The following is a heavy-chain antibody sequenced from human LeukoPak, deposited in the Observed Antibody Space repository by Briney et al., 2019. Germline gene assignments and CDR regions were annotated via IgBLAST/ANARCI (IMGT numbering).Heavy chain of an antibody. Sequence: SVKVSCKASGYPFTSYSIAWVRQAPGQGLEWMGWISTYNGNTNYAQKFQGRVTMTTDTSTSTAYMELRSLRSDDTAVYYCARDGGIAAAGTPFDYWGQGTLVTVSS. D-gene: IGHD6-13*01. CDR1: GYPFTSYS. CDR3: ARDGGIAAAGTPFDY. J-gene: IGHJ4*02. CDR2: ISTYNGNT. V-gene: IGHV1-18*01.